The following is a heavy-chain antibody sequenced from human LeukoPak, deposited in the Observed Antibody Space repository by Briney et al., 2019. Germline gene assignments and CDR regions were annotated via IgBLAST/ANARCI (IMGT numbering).Heavy chain of an antibody. CDR3: ARVLDCSSTSCYAEGDY. J-gene: IGHJ4*02. Sequence: SETLSLTCAVYGGSFSGYYWSWIRQPPGKGLEWIGEINHSGSTNYNPSLKSRVTISVDTSKNQSSLKLSSVTAADTAVYYCARVLDCSSTSCYAEGDYWGQGTLVTVSS. CDR1: GGSFSGYY. D-gene: IGHD2-2*01. V-gene: IGHV4-34*01. CDR2: INHSGST.